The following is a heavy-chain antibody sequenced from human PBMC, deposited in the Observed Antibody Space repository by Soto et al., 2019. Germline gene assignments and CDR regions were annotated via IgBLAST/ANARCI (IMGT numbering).Heavy chain of an antibody. D-gene: IGHD5-18*01. Sequence: PSETLSLTCTVSGGSISSYYWSWIRQPPGKGLERIGYIYYSGSTNYNPSLKSRVTISVDTSKNQFSLKLSSVTAADTAVYYCARGIAMGDYYYYGMDVWGQGTTVTVSS. V-gene: IGHV4-59*01. CDR3: ARGIAMGDYYYYGMDV. CDR2: IYYSGST. CDR1: GGSISSYY. J-gene: IGHJ6*02.